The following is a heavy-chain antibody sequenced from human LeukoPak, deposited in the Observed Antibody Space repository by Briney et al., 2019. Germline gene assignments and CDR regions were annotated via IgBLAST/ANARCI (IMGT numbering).Heavy chain of an antibody. CDR3: AKDGWYSSSSRDYFDY. D-gene: IGHD6-6*01. CDR1: GFTFSSYA. CDR2: ISGSGGST. Sequence: GGSLRLSCAASGFTFSSYAMSWVRQAPGKGLEWVSAISGSGGSTYYADSVKGRFTISRDNSKNTLYLQMNSLRAEDTAVYYCAKDGWYSSSSRDYFDYWGQGTLVTVSS. J-gene: IGHJ4*02. V-gene: IGHV3-23*01.